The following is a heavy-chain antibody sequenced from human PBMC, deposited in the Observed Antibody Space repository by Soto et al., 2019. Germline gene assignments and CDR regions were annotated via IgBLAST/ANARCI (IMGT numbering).Heavy chain of an antibody. CDR1: GFTFSTYA. D-gene: IGHD2-2*01. Sequence: EVQLLESGGGLAQPGGSLRLSCAASGFTFSTYAMSWVRQAPGKGLEWVSDISGSGGSTYYPDSVKGRFTISRDNSKNTLYLQVNSLTAEDTAVYYCAERKRSCNSASCYDGAFDIWGQGTKVTVSS. V-gene: IGHV3-23*01. CDR3: AERKRSCNSASCYDGAFDI. J-gene: IGHJ3*02. CDR2: ISGSGGST.